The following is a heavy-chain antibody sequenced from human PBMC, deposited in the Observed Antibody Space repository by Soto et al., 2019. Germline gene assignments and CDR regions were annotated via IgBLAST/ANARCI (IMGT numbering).Heavy chain of an antibody. CDR1: GFTFSSYD. CDR3: ARTTTTKSRDY. V-gene: IGHV3-23*01. J-gene: IGHJ4*02. D-gene: IGHD4-17*01. Sequence: EVQLLESGGGLVQPGGSLGLSCAASGFTFSSYDKSWVRQAPGKGLEYVSSISVTGSGTYYADSVKGRFTISRDNSKNTLYLQMNSLRVEDTAVYYCARTTTTKSRDYWGQGTLVTVSS. CDR2: ISVTGSGT.